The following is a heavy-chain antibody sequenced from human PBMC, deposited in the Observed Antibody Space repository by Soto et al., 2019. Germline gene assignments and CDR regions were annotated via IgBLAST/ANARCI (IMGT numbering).Heavy chain of an antibody. V-gene: IGHV1-69*12. CDR3: VRDLGSGYDPGDY. CDR1: GGTFTIFA. J-gene: IGHJ4*02. D-gene: IGHD2-15*01. Sequence: QVQLVQSGAEVKNPGSSVKVSCKASGGTFTIFAISWVRQAPGQGLEWMGGIIPVIGTTNYAQRFQGRITIAGDESTSTAYMELSSLKSEDAAVYYCVRDLGSGYDPGDYWGQGTLVTVSS. CDR2: IIPVIGTT.